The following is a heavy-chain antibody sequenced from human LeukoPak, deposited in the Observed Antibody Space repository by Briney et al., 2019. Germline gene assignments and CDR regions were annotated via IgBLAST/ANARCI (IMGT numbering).Heavy chain of an antibody. Sequence: GGSLRLSCAASGFTFSTYWMSWVRQAPGKGLEWVANIKEDGSEINYADSVRGRFTISRDNAKNSLYLQMNSLRAEDAAVYYCARGYTCGYWGQGTLVIVSS. CDR2: IKEDGSEI. CDR3: ARGYTCGY. D-gene: IGHD5-18*01. V-gene: IGHV3-7*04. CDR1: GFTFSTYW. J-gene: IGHJ4*02.